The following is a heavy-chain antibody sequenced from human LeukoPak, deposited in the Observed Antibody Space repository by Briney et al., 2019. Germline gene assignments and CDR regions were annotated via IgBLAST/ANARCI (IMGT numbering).Heavy chain of an antibody. V-gene: IGHV4-59*01. J-gene: IGHJ4*02. CDR3: ARHPMITFGGVIVERDY. CDR2: IYYSGST. CDR1: GGSISSYY. D-gene: IGHD3-16*02. Sequence: PSETLSLTCTVSGGSISSYYWSWIRQPPGKGLEWIGYIYYSGSTNYNPSLKSRVTISVDTSKNQFSLKLSSVTAADTAVYYCARHPMITFGGVIVERDYWGQGTLVTVSS.